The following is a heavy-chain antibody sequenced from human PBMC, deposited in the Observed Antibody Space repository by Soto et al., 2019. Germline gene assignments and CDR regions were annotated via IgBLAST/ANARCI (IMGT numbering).Heavy chain of an antibody. J-gene: IGHJ4*02. D-gene: IGHD5-12*01. CDR1: GGTFSSYT. CDR2: IIPILGIA. V-gene: IGHV1-69*02. Sequence: SVKVSCKASGGTFSSYTISWVRQAPGQGLEWMGRIIPILGIANYAQKFQGRVTITTDKSTSTAYMKLRSLRSDDTAVYYCARGGDSGYDPFDYWGQGTLVTVSS. CDR3: ARGGDSGYDPFDY.